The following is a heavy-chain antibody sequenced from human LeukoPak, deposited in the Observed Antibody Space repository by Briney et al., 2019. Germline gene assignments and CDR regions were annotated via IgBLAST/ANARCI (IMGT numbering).Heavy chain of an antibody. D-gene: IGHD6-13*01. CDR2: ISYDGSNK. CDR1: GFTFSNYD. V-gene: IGHV3-30-3*01. CDR3: ARDEVAAADTFDY. Sequence: PGRSLRLSCAASGFTFSNYDMHWVRQAPGKGLEWVAVISYDGSNKYYADSVKGRFTISRDNSKNTLYLQMNSLRAEDTAVYYCARDEVAAADTFDYWGQGTLVTVSS. J-gene: IGHJ4*02.